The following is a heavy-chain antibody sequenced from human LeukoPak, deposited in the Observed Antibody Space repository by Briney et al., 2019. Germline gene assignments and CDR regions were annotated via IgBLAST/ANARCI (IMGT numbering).Heavy chain of an antibody. CDR3: ASFTLGMVRGVFDY. Sequence: GGSLRLSCAASGFTFSSHAMSWVRQAPGKGLEWVSGISGSGGRTYHADSVKGRFTISRDNSKNTLYLQMNSLRAEDTAVYYCASFTLGMVRGVFDYWGQGTLVTVSS. CDR1: GFTFSSHA. CDR2: ISGSGGRT. J-gene: IGHJ4*02. V-gene: IGHV3-23*01. D-gene: IGHD3-10*01.